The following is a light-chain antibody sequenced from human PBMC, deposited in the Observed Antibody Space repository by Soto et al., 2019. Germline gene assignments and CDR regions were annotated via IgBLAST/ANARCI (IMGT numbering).Light chain of an antibody. Sequence: EVVLTQSPGTLSLSPGARATPSCRASQSVAANYLAWYQQKRGQAPRLVIYDIFTRATGVPTRISGSGSGTEFTLTIYRLEPEDFAVYYCQQYDSSPWTFGQGTKVDIK. CDR1: QSVAANY. J-gene: IGKJ1*01. CDR3: QQYDSSPWT. V-gene: IGKV3-20*01. CDR2: DIF.